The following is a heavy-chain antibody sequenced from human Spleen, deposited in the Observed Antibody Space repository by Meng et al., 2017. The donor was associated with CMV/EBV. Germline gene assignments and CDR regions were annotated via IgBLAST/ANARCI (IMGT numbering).Heavy chain of an antibody. CDR1: GFTISSYW. CDR2: INPDGTTT. J-gene: IGHJ4*02. CDR3: VRVGVAPGDY. V-gene: IGHV3-74*01. Sequence: GGSLRLSCAASGFTISSYWMHWVRQAPGKGLVWVSRINPDGTTTNYADSVKGRFTISRDNVKNSLYLQMNSLRAEDTAFYHCVRVGVAPGDYWGQGALVTVSS. D-gene: IGHD3-3*01.